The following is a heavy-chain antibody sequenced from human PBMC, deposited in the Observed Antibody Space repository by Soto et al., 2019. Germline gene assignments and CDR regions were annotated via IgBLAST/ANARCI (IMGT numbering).Heavy chain of an antibody. D-gene: IGHD1-26*01. CDR3: VKDISGSNSDPNYGS. V-gene: IGHV3-9*01. Sequence: LRLSCAASGFNFADYAMHWVRQAPGKGLEWVSGLNWNSVTAGYGVSMKGRVSISRDNGRNSLYLQMTSLRAEDTALYYCVKDISGSNSDPNYGSWGQGTLVTVSP. J-gene: IGHJ4*02. CDR2: LNWNSVTA. CDR1: GFNFADYA.